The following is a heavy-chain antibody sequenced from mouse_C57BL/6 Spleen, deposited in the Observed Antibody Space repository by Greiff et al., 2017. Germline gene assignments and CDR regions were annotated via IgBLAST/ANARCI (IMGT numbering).Heavy chain of an antibody. CDR3: AGYYGSSSNWYFDV. V-gene: IGHV1-64*01. CDR2: IHPNSGST. J-gene: IGHJ1*03. CDR1: GYTFTSYW. D-gene: IGHD1-1*01. Sequence: VQLQQPGAELVKPGASVKLSCKASGYTFTSYWMHWVKQRPGQGLEWIGMIHPNSGSTNYNEKFKSKATLTVDKSSSTAYMQLSSLTSEDSAVYYCAGYYGSSSNWYFDVWGTGTTVTVSS.